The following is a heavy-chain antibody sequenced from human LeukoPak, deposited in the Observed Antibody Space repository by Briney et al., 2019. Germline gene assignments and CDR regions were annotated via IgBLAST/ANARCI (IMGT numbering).Heavy chain of an antibody. CDR2: ISDSGGRT. J-gene: IGHJ1*01. V-gene: IGHV3-23*01. CDR3: AKPPGSSQGEFFQH. CDR1: GFTFSSYA. D-gene: IGHD1-26*01. Sequence: GGSLRLSCAASGFTFSSYAMSWVRQAPGKGLEWVSAISDSGGRTYYADSVKGRFTISRDNSKNTLYLQMNSLRAEDTAIYYCAKPPGSSQGEFFQHWGQGTLVIVSS.